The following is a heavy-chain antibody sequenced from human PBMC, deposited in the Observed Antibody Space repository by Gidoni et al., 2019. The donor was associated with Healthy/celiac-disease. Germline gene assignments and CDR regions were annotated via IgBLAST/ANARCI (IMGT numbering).Heavy chain of an antibody. CDR3: ASRVSGWQMDGMDV. Sequence: EVQLVESGGGLVKPGGSLRLSCAASGFTFSSYSMNWVRQAPGKGLEWVSSISSSSSYIYYADSVKGRFTISRDNAKNSLYLQMNSLRAEDTAVYYCASRVSGWQMDGMDVWGQGTTVTVSS. J-gene: IGHJ6*02. V-gene: IGHV3-21*01. CDR1: GFTFSSYS. CDR2: ISSSSSYI. D-gene: IGHD2-8*01.